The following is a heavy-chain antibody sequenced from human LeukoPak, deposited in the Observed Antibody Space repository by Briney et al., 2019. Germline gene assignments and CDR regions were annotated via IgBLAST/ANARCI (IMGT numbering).Heavy chain of an antibody. CDR3: ARVAKYYYGSETYYFFEH. V-gene: IGHV3-7*01. CDR1: GFTFTTYW. CDR2: INQDGSEK. Sequence: GESLKISCAASGFTFTTYWMTWVRQAPGKELEWVANINQDGSEKYFVDSVKGRFTISRGNAKNSLYLQMNSLRVEDTAVYYCARVAKYYYGSETYYFFEHWGQGTPVTASS. D-gene: IGHD3-10*01. J-gene: IGHJ4*02.